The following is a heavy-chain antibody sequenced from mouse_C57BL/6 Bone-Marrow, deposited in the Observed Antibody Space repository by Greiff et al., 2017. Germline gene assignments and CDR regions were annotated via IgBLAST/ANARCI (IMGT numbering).Heavy chain of an antibody. V-gene: IGHV6-3*01. Sequence: EVQGVESGGGLVQPGGSMKLSCVASGFTFSNYWMNWVRQSPEKGLEWVAQIRLKSDNYATHYAESVKGRFTISRDDSKSRVYLQMNNLRAEDTVIYYCTGDRGYFDYWGQGTTLTVSS. CDR1: GFTFSNYW. J-gene: IGHJ2*01. CDR2: IRLKSDNYAT. D-gene: IGHD2-14*01. CDR3: TGDRGYFDY.